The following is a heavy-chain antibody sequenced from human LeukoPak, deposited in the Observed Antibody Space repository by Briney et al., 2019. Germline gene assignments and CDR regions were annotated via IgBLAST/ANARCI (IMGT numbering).Heavy chain of an antibody. CDR2: ISSSSSTI. D-gene: IGHD3-22*01. Sequence: GGSLRLSCAASGFTFSSYGMHWVRQAPGKGLEWVSYISSSSSTIYYADSVKGRFTISRDNAKNSLYLQMNSLRAEDTAVYYCAKGGYYYDSSGYPYYFDYWGQGTLVTVSS. CDR1: GFTFSSYG. V-gene: IGHV3-48*04. CDR3: AKGGYYYDSSGYPYYFDY. J-gene: IGHJ4*02.